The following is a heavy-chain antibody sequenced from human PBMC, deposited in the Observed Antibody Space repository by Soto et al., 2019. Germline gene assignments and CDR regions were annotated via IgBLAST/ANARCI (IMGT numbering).Heavy chain of an antibody. D-gene: IGHD6-13*01. CDR1: GYTFTSYG. V-gene: IGHV1-18*01. Sequence: QVQLVQSGAEVKKPGASVKVSCKASGYTFTSYGISWVRQAPGQGLEWMGWISAYNGNTNYAQKLQGRVTMTTDTPTSTAHVELGSLRSVDTAVYSRARATSIAAAAYWGHGTLVTVSS. J-gene: IGHJ4*01. CDR3: ARATSIAAAAY. CDR2: ISAYNGNT.